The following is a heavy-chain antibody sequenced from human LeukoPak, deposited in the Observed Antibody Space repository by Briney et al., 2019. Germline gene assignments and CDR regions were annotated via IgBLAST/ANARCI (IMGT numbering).Heavy chain of an antibody. CDR2: ISSSGSTI. Sequence: LSLTCAVYGGSFSGYYWSWIRQPPGKGLEWVSYISSSGSTIYYADSVKGRFTISRDNAKNSLYLQMNSLRAEDTAVYYCARTQGKIWFDPWGQGTLVTVSS. CDR3: ARTQGKIWFDP. CDR1: GGSFSGYY. J-gene: IGHJ5*02. V-gene: IGHV3-11*01.